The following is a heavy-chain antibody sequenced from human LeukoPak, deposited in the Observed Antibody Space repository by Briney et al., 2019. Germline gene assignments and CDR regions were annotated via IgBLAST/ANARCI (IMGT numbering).Heavy chain of an antibody. CDR1: GGSFSGYY. D-gene: IGHD5-18*01. CDR2: IYYSGST. CDR3: GGYQDAFDI. V-gene: IGHV4-59*01. J-gene: IGHJ3*02. Sequence: SETLSLTCAVYGGSFSGYYWSWIRQPPGKGLEWIGYIYYSGSTNYNPSLKSRVTISVDTSKNQFSLKLSSVTAADTAVYYCGGYQDAFDIWGQGTMVTVSS.